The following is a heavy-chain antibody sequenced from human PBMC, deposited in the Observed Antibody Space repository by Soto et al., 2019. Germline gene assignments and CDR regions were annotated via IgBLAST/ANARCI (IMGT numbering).Heavy chain of an antibody. D-gene: IGHD3-3*01. CDR2: IYSGGST. CDR3: ARDRITILGNASYYYGMDV. V-gene: IGHV3-53*01. CDR1: GFTVSSNY. J-gene: IGHJ6*02. Sequence: GGSLRLSCAASGFTVSSNYMSWVRQAPGKGLEWVSVIYSGGSTYYADSVKGRFTISRDNSKNTLYLQMNSLRAEDTAVYYCARDRITILGNASYYYGMDVWGQGTTVTVSS.